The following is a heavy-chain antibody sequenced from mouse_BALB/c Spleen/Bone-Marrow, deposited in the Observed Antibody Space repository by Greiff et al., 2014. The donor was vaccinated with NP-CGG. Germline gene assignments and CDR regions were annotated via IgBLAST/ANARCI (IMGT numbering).Heavy chain of an antibody. CDR1: GYTFTSYW. V-gene: IGHV1-87*01. D-gene: IGHD3-3*01. J-gene: IGHJ3*01. CDR2: IYPGDGDT. CDR3: AKEGRGAY. Sequence: VQLRQSGAELARPGASVKLSCKASGYTFTSYWMQWVKQRPGQGLEWIGAIYPGDGDTRYTQKFKGKATLTADKSSSTAYMQLSSLASEDSAVYYCAKEGRGAYWGQGTLVTVSA.